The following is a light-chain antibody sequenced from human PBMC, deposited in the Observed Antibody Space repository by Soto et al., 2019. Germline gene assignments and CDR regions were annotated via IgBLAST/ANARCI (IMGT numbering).Light chain of an antibody. J-gene: IGKJ5*01. CDR2: DAS. Sequence: EIVLSQSPVTLSLSPGEGATLSCRASQSVRSYLAWFQQKLGQPPRLLIYDASNRAAGIPARFSGSGSGTDFTLTISSLEPEDFAVYYCQQRSNWPDFGQGTRLEIK. CDR3: QQRSNWPD. V-gene: IGKV3-11*01. CDR1: QSVRSY.